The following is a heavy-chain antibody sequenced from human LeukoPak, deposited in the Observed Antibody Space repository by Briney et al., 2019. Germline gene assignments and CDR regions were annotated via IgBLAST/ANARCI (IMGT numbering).Heavy chain of an antibody. CDR3: ARMSGIAVAAIWISYFDY. J-gene: IGHJ4*02. D-gene: IGHD6-19*01. Sequence: SGESLRLSCAASGFTFGAYCMTWVRQAPGKGLEWVANIKQDGSEKYYVDSVKGRFTISRDNANNSLYLQMNSLRAEDTAVYYCARMSGIAVAAIWISYFDYWGQGTLVTVSS. V-gene: IGHV3-7*03. CDR1: GFTFGAYC. CDR2: IKQDGSEK.